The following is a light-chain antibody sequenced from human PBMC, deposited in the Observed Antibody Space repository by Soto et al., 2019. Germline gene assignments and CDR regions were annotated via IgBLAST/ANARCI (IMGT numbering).Light chain of an antibody. V-gene: IGKV3-20*01. CDR2: GAS. CDR1: QSFNSIY. Sequence: ELVLTQSPGTVSLSPGERSTLSCRASQSFNSIYLAWYQQKPGQAPRLLIYGASSRATGIPERFSGSGSGTDFTLTISRLEPEDFAVYYCHQYDSWTCGQGTKVDIK. CDR3: HQYDSWT. J-gene: IGKJ1*01.